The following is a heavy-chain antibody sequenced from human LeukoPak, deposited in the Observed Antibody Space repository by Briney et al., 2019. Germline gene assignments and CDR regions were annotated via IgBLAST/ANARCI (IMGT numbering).Heavy chain of an antibody. V-gene: IGHV3-9*01. CDR1: GFTFSSYA. CDR3: VGSGYCSSTSCYADY. Sequence: GGSLRLSCAASGFTFSSYAMHWVRQAPGKGLEWVSGISWNSGSIGYADSVKGRFTISRDNAKNSLYLQMNSLRAEDTALYYCVGSGYCSSTSCYADYWGQGTLVTVSS. J-gene: IGHJ4*02. CDR2: ISWNSGSI. D-gene: IGHD2-2*01.